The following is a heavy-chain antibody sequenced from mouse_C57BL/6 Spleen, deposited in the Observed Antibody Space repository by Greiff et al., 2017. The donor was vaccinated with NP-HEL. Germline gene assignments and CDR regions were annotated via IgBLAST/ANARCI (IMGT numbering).Heavy chain of an antibody. CDR3: ARSGTGFAY. CDR1: GYTFTDYN. J-gene: IGHJ3*01. V-gene: IGHV1-18*01. CDR2: INPNNGGT. D-gene: IGHD4-1*01. Sequence: VQLQQSGPELVKPGASVTIPCKASGYTFTDYNMDWVKQSHGKSLEWIGDINPNNGGTIYNQKFKGKATLTVDKSSSTAYMELRSLTSEDTAVYYCARSGTGFAYWGQGTLVTVSA.